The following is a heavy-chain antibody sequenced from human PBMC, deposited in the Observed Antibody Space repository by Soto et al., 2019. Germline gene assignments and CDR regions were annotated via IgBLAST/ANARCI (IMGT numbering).Heavy chain of an antibody. CDR1: GGSISSGDYY. Sequence: SKTLSLTCTVSGGSISSGDYYWSWIRQPPGKGLEWIGYIYYSGSTYYNPSLKSRVTISVDTSKNQFSLKLSSVTAADTAVYYCAREAYGINWFDPWGQGTLVTVSS. D-gene: IGHD4-17*01. CDR3: AREAYGINWFDP. CDR2: IYYSGST. J-gene: IGHJ5*02. V-gene: IGHV4-30-4*01.